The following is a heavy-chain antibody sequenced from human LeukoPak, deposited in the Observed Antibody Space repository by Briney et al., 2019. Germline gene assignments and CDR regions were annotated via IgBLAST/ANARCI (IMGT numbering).Heavy chain of an antibody. V-gene: IGHV3-11*04. CDR1: GFTFSDYY. D-gene: IGHD6-13*01. J-gene: IGHJ4*02. CDR2: ISSSGSTI. Sequence: PGGSLRLSCAASGFTFSDYYMSWIRQAPGKGLEWVSYISSSGSTIYYADSVKGRFTISRDNAKNSLYLQMNSLRAEDTAVYYCAKCVGSSWYLYYFDYWGQGTLVTVSS. CDR3: AKCVGSSWYLYYFDY.